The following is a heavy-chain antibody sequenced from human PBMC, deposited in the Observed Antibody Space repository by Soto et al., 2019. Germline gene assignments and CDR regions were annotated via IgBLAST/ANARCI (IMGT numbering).Heavy chain of an antibody. D-gene: IGHD2-2*01. CDR1: GFTFSSNY. J-gene: IGHJ5*02. Sequence: EVQLVESGGGLVQPGGSLRLSCAASGFTFSSNYISWVRQAPGKGLEWVSVIHSGGNIDYTDSVKGRFTISRDTSKNTMYLQMNSLRVEDSGLYYCTRVGNSVLVQGGRWGWFDPWGQGTLVTVSS. CDR2: IHSGGNI. V-gene: IGHV3-66*01. CDR3: TRVGNSVLVQGGRWGWFDP.